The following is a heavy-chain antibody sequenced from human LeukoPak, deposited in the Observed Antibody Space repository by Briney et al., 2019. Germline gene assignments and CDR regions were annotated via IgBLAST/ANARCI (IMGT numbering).Heavy chain of an antibody. CDR1: GGSISSYY. CDR2: IYYSGST. CDR3: ARGSVDTAMVHYFDY. D-gene: IGHD5-18*01. V-gene: IGHV4-59*01. Sequence: SSETLSHTCTVNGGSISSYYWSWIRQPPGKGLEWIGYIYYSGSTNYNPSLKSRVTISVDTSKNQFSLKLSSVTAADTAVYYCARGSVDTAMVHYFDYWGQGTLVTVSS. J-gene: IGHJ4*02.